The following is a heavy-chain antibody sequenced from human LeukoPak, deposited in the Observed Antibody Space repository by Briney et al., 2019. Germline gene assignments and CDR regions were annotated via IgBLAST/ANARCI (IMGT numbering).Heavy chain of an antibody. CDR2: IYYSGST. D-gene: IGHD6-6*01. V-gene: IGHV4-59*12. CDR1: GGSISSYF. Sequence: SETLSLTCTVSGGSISSYFCSWIRQPPGKGVEWIGYIYYSGSTNYNPSLKSRLTISLDTSKSQFSLQLNSVTAADTAVYYCARGPSFGSSSRFDYWGEGTLVTVSS. J-gene: IGHJ4*02. CDR3: ARGPSFGSSSRFDY.